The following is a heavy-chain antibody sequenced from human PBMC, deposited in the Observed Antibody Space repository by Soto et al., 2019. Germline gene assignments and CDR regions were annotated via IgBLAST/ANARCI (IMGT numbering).Heavy chain of an antibody. Sequence: GESLKLSCKGSGYSFTSYWISWVRQMPGKGLEWMGRIDPSDSYTNYSPSFQGHVTISADKSISTAYLQWSSLKASHTAMYYCARQRTYYDILTGYYTPEYYYGMDVWGQGTTVTVSS. V-gene: IGHV5-10-1*01. CDR2: IDPSDSYT. D-gene: IGHD3-9*01. CDR3: ARQRTYYDILTGYYTPEYYYGMDV. CDR1: GYSFTSYW. J-gene: IGHJ6*02.